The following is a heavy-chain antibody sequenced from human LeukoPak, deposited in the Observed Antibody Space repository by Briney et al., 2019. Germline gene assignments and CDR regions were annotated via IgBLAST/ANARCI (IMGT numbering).Heavy chain of an antibody. CDR1: GFNFNLFD. J-gene: IGHJ4*02. CDR2: ITANGLGT. V-gene: IGHV3-64*01. D-gene: IGHD2-15*01. Sequence: PGGSLRLSCAASGFNFNLFDMYWVRQSPGKGLEYVSSITANGLGTYYASSVKGRFTISRDNSQNTVFLQMGSLRSEDMAVYYCARARGYCNGGSCYYFDFWGQGTLVTVSS. CDR3: ARARGYCNGGSCYYFDF.